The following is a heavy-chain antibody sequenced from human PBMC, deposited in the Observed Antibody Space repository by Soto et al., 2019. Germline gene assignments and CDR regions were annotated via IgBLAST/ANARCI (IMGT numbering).Heavy chain of an antibody. J-gene: IGHJ6*02. Sequence: QVQLQESGPRLVKPSETLSLTCTVSDDFISSYYWNLIRHPAGKGLEWIGRVSTSGATNYNPSLESRVTMSVDTSKKQFSLNLTSVTAADTAVYFCARADYEILTGSYAMDVWGQGTTVTVSS. CDR1: DDFISSYY. V-gene: IGHV4-4*07. D-gene: IGHD3-9*01. CDR2: VSTSGAT. CDR3: ARADYEILTGSYAMDV.